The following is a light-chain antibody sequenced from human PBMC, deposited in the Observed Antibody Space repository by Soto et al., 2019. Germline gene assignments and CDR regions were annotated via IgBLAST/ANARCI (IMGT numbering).Light chain of an antibody. Sequence: QLVLTQPPPVSGAPGQRVTISCTGSSSNIGAGYDVHWYQQLPGTAPKLLIYGNSNRPSGVPDRFSGSKSGTSASLAITGLQAEDEADYYCQSYDSSLSAHVVFGGGTKLTVL. CDR1: SSNIGAGYD. CDR2: GNS. V-gene: IGLV1-40*01. J-gene: IGLJ2*01. CDR3: QSYDSSLSAHVV.